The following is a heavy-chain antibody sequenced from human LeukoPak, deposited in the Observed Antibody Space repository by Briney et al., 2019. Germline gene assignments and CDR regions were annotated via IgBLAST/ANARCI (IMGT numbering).Heavy chain of an antibody. CDR3: ARGWGRYYYDSSGEYIDY. Sequence: SETLSLTCAVSGGSISSRNWWSWVRQPPGKGLEWIGEIYHSGSTNYNPSLKSRVTISIDTSKNQFSLKLSSVTAADTAVYYCARGWGRYYYDSSGEYIDYWGQGTLVTVSS. CDR1: GGSISSRNW. V-gene: IGHV4-4*02. D-gene: IGHD3-22*01. J-gene: IGHJ4*02. CDR2: IYHSGST.